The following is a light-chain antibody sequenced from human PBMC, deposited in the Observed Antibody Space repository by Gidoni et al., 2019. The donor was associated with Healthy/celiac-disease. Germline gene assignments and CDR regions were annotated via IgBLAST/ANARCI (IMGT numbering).Light chain of an antibody. J-gene: IGKJ1*01. Sequence: LSLSPGERATLSCRASQSVSSYLAWYQQKPGQAPRLLIYDASNRATGIPARFSGSGSGTDFTLTISSLEPEDFAVYYCQQRSNWPPWTFGQGTKVEIK. CDR3: QQRSNWPPWT. CDR2: DAS. CDR1: QSVSSY. V-gene: IGKV3-11*01.